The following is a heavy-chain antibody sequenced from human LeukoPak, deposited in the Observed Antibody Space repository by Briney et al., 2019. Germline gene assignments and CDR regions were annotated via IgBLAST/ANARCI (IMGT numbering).Heavy chain of an antibody. J-gene: IGHJ5*02. CDR2: IYSGGTT. CDR3: AKNVGYTYGLGS. V-gene: IGHV3-53*01. CDR1: GFTVSSSY. D-gene: IGHD5-18*01. Sequence: GGSLRLSCAASGFTVSSSYMSWVRQAPGKRLEWVPLIYSGGTTYYADSVKGRFTISRDYSKNTLYLQMNSLRAEDTAVYFCAKNVGYTYGLGSWGQGTLVTVAS.